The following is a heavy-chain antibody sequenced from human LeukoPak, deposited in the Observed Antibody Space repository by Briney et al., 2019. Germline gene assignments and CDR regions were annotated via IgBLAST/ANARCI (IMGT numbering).Heavy chain of an antibody. J-gene: IGHJ4*02. Sequence: PGGSLRLSCAASGFTFSSYWMHWVRQAPEKGLVWVPRISTDGTNTNYADSVKGRFTISRDNAKNTLYLQMNSLRGEDTAVYYCVRGAYLGDPYFDYWGQGTLVTVSS. CDR1: GFTFSSYW. D-gene: IGHD4-17*01. CDR2: ISTDGTNT. V-gene: IGHV3-74*01. CDR3: VRGAYLGDPYFDY.